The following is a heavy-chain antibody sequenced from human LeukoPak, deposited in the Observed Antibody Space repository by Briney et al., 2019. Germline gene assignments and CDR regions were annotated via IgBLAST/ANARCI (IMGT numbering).Heavy chain of an antibody. CDR1: GFTFSTYA. D-gene: IGHD6-13*01. J-gene: IGHJ3*02. CDR2: ISGSGGST. Sequence: GGSLRLSCAASGFTFSTYAMTWVRQAPGEGLEWVSGISGSGGSTYYTDSVKGRFTISRDNSKNTLYLQMNSLRGDDTGIYYCAKAYTRSWYAAFDIWGQGTMVTISS. CDR3: AKAYTRSWYAAFDI. V-gene: IGHV3-23*01.